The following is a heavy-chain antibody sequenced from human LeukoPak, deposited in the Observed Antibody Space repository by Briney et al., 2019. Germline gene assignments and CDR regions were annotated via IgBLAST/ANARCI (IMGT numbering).Heavy chain of an antibody. Sequence: KTSQTLSLTCAVSGGSISSGGYSWSWIRQPPGKGLEWIVYIYHSGSTYYNPSLKSRVTISVDRSKNQFSLKLSSVTAADTAVYYCARGLSIAAAGRGTFDYWGQGTLVTVSS. CDR2: IYHSGST. V-gene: IGHV4-30-2*01. D-gene: IGHD6-13*01. J-gene: IGHJ4*02. CDR1: GGSISSGGYS. CDR3: ARGLSIAAAGRGTFDY.